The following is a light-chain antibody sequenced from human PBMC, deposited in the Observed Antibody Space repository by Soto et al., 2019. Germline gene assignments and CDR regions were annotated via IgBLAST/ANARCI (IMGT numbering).Light chain of an antibody. J-gene: IGLJ3*02. CDR1: STNIGSNY. V-gene: IGLV1-51*01. CDR2: DQN. CDR3: GAWDHSLNVGV. Sequence: QSVLTQPRSVSAAAGQKVIISCSGSSTNIGSNYVSWYQQLPGTAPKLLIYDQNERPSGIPDRFSASKSGTSATLGITGLQTGDEAHYYCGAWDHSLNVGVFGGGTKLTVL.